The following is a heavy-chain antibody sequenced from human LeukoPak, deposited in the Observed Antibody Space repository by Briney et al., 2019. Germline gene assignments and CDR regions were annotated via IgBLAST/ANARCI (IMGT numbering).Heavy chain of an antibody. Sequence: PSETLSLTCTVSGGSISSSSYYWGWIRQPPGKGLEWIGSIYYSGSTYYNPSLKSRVTISVDTSKNQFSLKLSSVTAADTAVYYCARTHSSSFRFWGQGTLVTVSS. CDR2: IYYSGST. CDR1: GGSISSSSYY. V-gene: IGHV4-39*01. D-gene: IGHD6-6*01. CDR3: ARTHSSSFRF. J-gene: IGHJ4*02.